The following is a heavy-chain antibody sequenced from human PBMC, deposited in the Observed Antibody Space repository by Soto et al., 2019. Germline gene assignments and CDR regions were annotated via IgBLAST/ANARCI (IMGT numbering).Heavy chain of an antibody. CDR2: IYYSGSI. V-gene: IGHV4-30-4*01. J-gene: IGHJ4*02. CDR1: GGSITTGDSY. Sequence: SGTLSLTCTVSGGSITTGDSYWGWIRQPPGKGLEWIGYIYYSGSIFYSPSLKSRVTISLNTPKNQFSLRLGSVTAADTAVYYCASEDGYKRTYWGQGTQVTVSS. CDR3: ASEDGYKRTY. D-gene: IGHD5-12*01.